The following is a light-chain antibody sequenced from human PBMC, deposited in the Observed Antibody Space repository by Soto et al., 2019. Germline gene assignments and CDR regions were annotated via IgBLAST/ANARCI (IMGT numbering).Light chain of an antibody. J-gene: IGKJ4*01. Sequence: EIVLTQSPATLSLSPGERATLSCRASQSVNSYLAWYQQKPGQAPRLLIYDATSRATGIPARFSGSGSGTDFTITISNLKTEDFAIYYCQQRSKWPVTFGGGTKVEIK. CDR3: QQRSKWPVT. CDR1: QSVNSY. CDR2: DAT. V-gene: IGKV3-11*01.